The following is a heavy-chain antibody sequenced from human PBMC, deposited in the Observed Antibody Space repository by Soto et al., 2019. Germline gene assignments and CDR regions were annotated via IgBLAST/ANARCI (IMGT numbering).Heavy chain of an antibody. J-gene: IGHJ6*02. CDR1: GGTFSSYA. V-gene: IGHV1-69*01. Sequence: QVQLVQSGAEVKKPGSSVKVSCKASGGTFSSYAISWVRQAPGQGLEWMGGIIPIFGTANYAQKIQGRVTLTADESTSTAYMELSSLRSEDTAVYYCARRNLGAVVTVHYYYYYGMDVWGQGTTVTVSS. CDR2: IIPIFGTA. D-gene: IGHD2-15*01. CDR3: ARRNLGAVVTVHYYYYYGMDV.